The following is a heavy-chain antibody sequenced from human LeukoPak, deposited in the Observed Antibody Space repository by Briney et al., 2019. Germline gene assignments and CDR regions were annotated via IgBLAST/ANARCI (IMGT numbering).Heavy chain of an antibody. CDR1: GFIFSSFA. D-gene: IGHD3-22*01. J-gene: IGHJ5*02. Sequence: GGSLRLSCVGSGFIFSSFAMSWVRQAPGKGLEWVSTISGGGGYTYFADSVKGRFTVSRDDSKSMHFLQMNSLRPEDTALYFCAKRITMSAGYYLDPWGRGTLSPSPQ. CDR2: ISGGGGYT. V-gene: IGHV3-23*01. CDR3: AKRITMSAGYYLDP.